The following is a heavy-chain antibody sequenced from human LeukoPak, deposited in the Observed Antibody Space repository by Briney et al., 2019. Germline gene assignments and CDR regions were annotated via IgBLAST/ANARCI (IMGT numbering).Heavy chain of an antibody. CDR3: ARDGSNWYYFDF. D-gene: IGHD4-11*01. CDR2: INTNTGNP. J-gene: IGHJ4*02. Sequence: ASVKVSCKASGYSSTNSPMNWVRQAPGQGPEWMGWINTNTGNPTYAQGFTGRFVFSLDASVSTAYLEINNLKAEDTAVYYCARDGSNWYYFDFWGQGTLVTVSS. CDR1: GYSSTNSP. V-gene: IGHV7-4-1*02.